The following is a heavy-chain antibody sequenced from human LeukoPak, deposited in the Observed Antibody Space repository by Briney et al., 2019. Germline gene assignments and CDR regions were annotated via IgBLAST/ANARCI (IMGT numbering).Heavy chain of an antibody. D-gene: IGHD6-13*01. CDR2: IYYNGGT. Sequence: SSETLSLTCTVSGGSILSSSHYWAWIRQPPGKGLEWIGSIYYNGGTFYSPSLKSRASISVDTSKNQFSLKLSSVTAADTSVYFCAREEASAADYWGQGTLVTVSS. CDR1: GGSILSSSHY. V-gene: IGHV4-39*01. CDR3: AREEASAADY. J-gene: IGHJ4*02.